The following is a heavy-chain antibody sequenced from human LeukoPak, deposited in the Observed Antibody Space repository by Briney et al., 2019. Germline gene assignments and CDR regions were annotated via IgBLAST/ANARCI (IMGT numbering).Heavy chain of an antibody. J-gene: IGHJ5*02. CDR2: IYYSGST. Sequence: GSLILSCAASGFTFSSYWMSWIRQPPGKGLEWIGSIYYSGSTYYNPSLKSRVTISIDTSKNQFSLKLSSVTAADTAVYYCARPGKYRSSWYPFDPWGQGTLVTVSS. V-gene: IGHV4-39*01. CDR3: ARPGKYRSSWYPFDP. CDR1: GFTFSSYW. D-gene: IGHD6-13*01.